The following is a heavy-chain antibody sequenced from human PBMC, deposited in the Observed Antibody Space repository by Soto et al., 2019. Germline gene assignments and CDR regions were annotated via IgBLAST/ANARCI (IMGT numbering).Heavy chain of an antibody. J-gene: IGHJ2*01. V-gene: IGHV4-34*01. CDR1: GGSFSGYY. D-gene: IGHD3-9*01. CDR3: ARESHDIWTGHPWVSYFDH. CDR2: INDRGSI. Sequence: QVQLQQWGAGPLRPLETLSLTCGVSGGSFSGYYWAWIRQSPGKGLEWIGEINDRGSINYNPSLKSRVRISVDTSKNHYSLNLRSVTAADTAVYYCARESHDIWTGHPWVSYFDHWGRGTLVTVSS.